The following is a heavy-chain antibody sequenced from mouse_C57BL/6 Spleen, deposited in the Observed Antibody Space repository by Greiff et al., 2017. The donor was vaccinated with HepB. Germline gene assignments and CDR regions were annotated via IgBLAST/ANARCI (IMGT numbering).Heavy chain of an antibody. CDR2: IWRGGST. CDR1: GFSLTSYG. V-gene: IGHV2-5*01. CDR3: AKEDYDYDGVDY. D-gene: IGHD2-4*01. Sequence: VKLQESGPGLVQPSQSLSITCTVSGFSLTSYGVHWVRQSPGKGLEWLGVIWRGGSTDYNAAFMSRLSITKDNSKSQVFFKMNSLQADDTAIYYCAKEDYDYDGVDYWGQGTSVTVSS. J-gene: IGHJ4*01.